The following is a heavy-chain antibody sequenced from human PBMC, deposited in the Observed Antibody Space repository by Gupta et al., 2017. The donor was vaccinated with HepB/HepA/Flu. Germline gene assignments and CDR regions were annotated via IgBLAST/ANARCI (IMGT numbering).Heavy chain of an antibody. CDR1: GYPFTTYG. V-gene: IGHV1-3*01. CDR2: ISAGNGNT. CDR3: ARDDYGALSY. D-gene: IGHD4-17*01. J-gene: IGHJ4*02. Sequence: QVKLVQSGAEVKKPGASVKVSCQASGYPFTTYGIYWVRQAPGQRLEWMGWISAGNGNTKYSQNFQDTVTITRDTSASTAYMELSSLTSEDTAVYYCARDDYGALSYWGQGTLVTVSS.